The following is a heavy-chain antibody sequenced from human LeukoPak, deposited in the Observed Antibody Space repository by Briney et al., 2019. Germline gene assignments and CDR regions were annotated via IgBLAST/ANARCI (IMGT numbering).Heavy chain of an antibody. V-gene: IGHV4-61*01. CDR2: IYYSGST. CDR3: ARTLYSNYPWVDY. J-gene: IGHJ4*02. CDR1: GGSVSSNSYY. D-gene: IGHD4-11*01. Sequence: SETLSLTCTVSGGSVSSNSYYWSWIGQPPGKGLEWIGYIYYSGSTNYNPSLKSRVTISVDTSKNQFSLKLSSVTAADTAVYYCARTLYSNYPWVDYWGQGTLVTVSS.